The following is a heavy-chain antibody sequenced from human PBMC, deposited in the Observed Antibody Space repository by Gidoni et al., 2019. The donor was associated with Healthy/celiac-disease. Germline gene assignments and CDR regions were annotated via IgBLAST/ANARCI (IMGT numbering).Heavy chain of an antibody. J-gene: IGHJ4*02. CDR2: IYWNDDK. D-gene: IGHD3-22*01. CDR3: AHKEVEAYYYDAHFDY. CDR1: GFPLSTSGVG. Sequence: QITLKESGPTLAKPTQTLTLTCTFSGFPLSTSGVGVGWIRQPPGKALEWLALIYWNDDKRYSPSLKSRLTITKDASKNQVVLTMTNMDPVDTATYYCAHKEVEAYYYDAHFDYWGQGTLVTVSS. V-gene: IGHV2-5*01.